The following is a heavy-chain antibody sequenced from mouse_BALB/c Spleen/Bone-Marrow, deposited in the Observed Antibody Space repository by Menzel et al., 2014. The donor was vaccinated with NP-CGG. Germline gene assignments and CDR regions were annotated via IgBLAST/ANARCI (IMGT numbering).Heavy chain of an antibody. Sequence: QVQLKHSGPGLVAPSQSLSITCTVSGFSLTSYGVHWVRQPPGKGLEWLGVIWAGGSTNYNSALMSRLSISKDNSKSQVFLKMNSLQTDDTAMYYCARDRSYYGMDYWGQGTSVTVSS. J-gene: IGHJ4*01. V-gene: IGHV2-9*02. CDR3: ARDRSYYGMDY. CDR1: GFSLTSYG. CDR2: IWAGGST.